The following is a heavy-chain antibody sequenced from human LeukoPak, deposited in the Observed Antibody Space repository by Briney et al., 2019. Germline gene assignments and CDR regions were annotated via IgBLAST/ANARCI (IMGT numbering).Heavy chain of an antibody. CDR3: TRDRGAYNLYDY. Sequence: GRSLRLSCTASGFTFGDYAMSWIRQAPGKGLEWVGFIRSKAYGETADYAASVKGRFTISRDDSKAIAYLQMNSLKTEDTAVYHCTRDRGAYNLYDYWGQGTLVTVSS. J-gene: IGHJ4*02. D-gene: IGHD1-1*01. CDR1: GFTFGDYA. V-gene: IGHV3-49*03. CDR2: IRSKAYGETA.